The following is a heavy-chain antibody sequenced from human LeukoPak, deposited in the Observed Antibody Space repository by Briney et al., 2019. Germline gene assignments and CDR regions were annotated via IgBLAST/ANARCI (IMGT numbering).Heavy chain of an antibody. CDR1: GFTFSSYE. CDR2: IKGIGPTT. Sequence: GRSLRLSCAASGFTFSSYEMNWVRQAPGKGLEWVSTIKGIGPTTYYADSLKGRFTISRDNAKNSLFLQMSSLRADDTAIYYCARAGELRYMDVWGKGTAVTVSS. CDR3: ARAGELRYMDV. J-gene: IGHJ6*03. D-gene: IGHD3-16*01. V-gene: IGHV3-48*03.